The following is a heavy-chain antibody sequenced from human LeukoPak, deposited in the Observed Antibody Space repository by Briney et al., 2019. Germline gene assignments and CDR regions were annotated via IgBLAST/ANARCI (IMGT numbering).Heavy chain of an antibody. V-gene: IGHV3-74*01. CDR2: INGDESST. D-gene: IGHD1-26*01. J-gene: IGHJ4*02. CDR3: ARGAKWAYYFDY. CDR1: GFTFSSYA. Sequence: GGSLRLSCAASGFTFSSYAMHWVRQVPGRGLEWVSRINGDESSTNYADSVKGRFTISRDNAKDTLYLHMNSPTAEDTAVYYCARGAKWAYYFDYWGQGTLVTVSS.